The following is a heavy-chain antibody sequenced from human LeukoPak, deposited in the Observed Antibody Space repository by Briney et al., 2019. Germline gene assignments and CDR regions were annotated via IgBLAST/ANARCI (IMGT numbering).Heavy chain of an antibody. Sequence: SETLSLTCAVYGGSFSGYYWSWIRQPPGKGLERIGEINHSGSTNYNPSLKSRVTISVDTSKNQFSLKLSSVTAADTAVYYCARGAPGDIAAAGADYYYGMDVWGQGTTVTVSS. J-gene: IGHJ6*02. CDR1: GGSFSGYY. CDR2: INHSGST. V-gene: IGHV4-34*01. CDR3: ARGAPGDIAAAGADYYYGMDV. D-gene: IGHD6-13*01.